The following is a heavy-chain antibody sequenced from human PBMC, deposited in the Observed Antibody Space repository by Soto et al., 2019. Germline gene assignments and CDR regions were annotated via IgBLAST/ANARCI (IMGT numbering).Heavy chain of an antibody. J-gene: IGHJ5*02. CDR1: GGSISSGGYY. CDR2: IYYSGST. V-gene: IGHV4-31*03. Sequence: SETLSLTCTVSGGSISSGGYYWSWIRQHPGKGLEWIGYIYYSGSTYYNPSLKSRVTISVDTSKNQFSLKLSSVTAADTAVYYCARAETAHPNWFDPWGQGTLATVSS. CDR3: ARAETAHPNWFDP. D-gene: IGHD2-21*02.